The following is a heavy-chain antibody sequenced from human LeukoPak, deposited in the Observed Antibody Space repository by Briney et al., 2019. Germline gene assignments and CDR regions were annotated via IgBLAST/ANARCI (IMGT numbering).Heavy chain of an antibody. Sequence: ASVKVSCKPTGDSYLNYGISWVRQAPGQGLEWMGWISAYNGNTNYAQKLQGRVTMTTDTSTSTAYMELRSLRSDDTAVYYCASDRHASLDYWGQGTLVTVSS. CDR1: GDSYLNYG. V-gene: IGHV1-18*01. CDR2: ISAYNGNT. CDR3: ASDRHASLDY. J-gene: IGHJ4*02.